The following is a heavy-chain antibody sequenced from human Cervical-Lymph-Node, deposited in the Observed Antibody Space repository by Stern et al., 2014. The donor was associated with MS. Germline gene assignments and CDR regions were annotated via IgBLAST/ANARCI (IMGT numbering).Heavy chain of an antibody. Sequence: QLVQSGAEVKKPGASLKVSCKASGYTFTSYYIHWVRQAPGQGLEWMGIINPNGGSTSYAQEFHGRVTLTRDTSTSTVYMELNSLRSEDTAVYYCAREHTAMGFGYWGQGTLVTVSS. CDR3: AREHTAMGFGY. V-gene: IGHV1-46*01. D-gene: IGHD5-18*01. CDR2: INPNGGST. CDR1: GYTFTSYY. J-gene: IGHJ4*02.